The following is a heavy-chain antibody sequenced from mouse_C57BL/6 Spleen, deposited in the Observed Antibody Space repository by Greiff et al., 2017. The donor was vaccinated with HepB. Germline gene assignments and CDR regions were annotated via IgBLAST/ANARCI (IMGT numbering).Heavy chain of an antibody. CDR1: GFTFSDYG. D-gene: IGHD1-1*01. V-gene: IGHV5-17*01. CDR2: ISSGSSTI. Sequence: EVKLVESGGGLVKPGGSLKLSCAASGFTFSDYGMHWVRQAPEKGLEWVAYISSGSSTIYYADTVKGRFTIPRDNAKNTLFLQMTSLRSEDTAMYYCARPYYYGSSYAMDYWGQGTSVTVSS. CDR3: ARPYYYGSSYAMDY. J-gene: IGHJ4*01.